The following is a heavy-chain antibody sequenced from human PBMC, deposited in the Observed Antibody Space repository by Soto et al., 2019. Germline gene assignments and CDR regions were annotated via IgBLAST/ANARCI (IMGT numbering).Heavy chain of an antibody. Sequence: GASVKVSCKASGGTFSSYAISWVRQAPGQGLEWMGGIIPIFGTANYAQKFQGRVTITADESTSTAYMELSSLRSEDTAVYYCARDRTGIAFHWGQGTLVTVSS. V-gene: IGHV1-69*13. CDR3: ARDRTGIAFH. CDR1: GGTFSSYA. CDR2: IIPIFGTA. D-gene: IGHD6-13*01. J-gene: IGHJ4*02.